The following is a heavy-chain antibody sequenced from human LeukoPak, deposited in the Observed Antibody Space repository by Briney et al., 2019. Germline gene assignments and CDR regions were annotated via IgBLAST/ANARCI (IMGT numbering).Heavy chain of an antibody. Sequence: EASVKVSRKASGYTFTSYGISWVRQAPGQGLEWMGWISAYNGNTDYAQKFQGRVTMTTDTSTSTAYMELRSLRSADTPVYYCARVQWPPDYWGQGTLVTVSS. CDR3: ARVQWPPDY. CDR2: ISAYNGNT. D-gene: IGHD6-19*01. J-gene: IGHJ4*02. V-gene: IGHV1-18*01. CDR1: GYTFTSYG.